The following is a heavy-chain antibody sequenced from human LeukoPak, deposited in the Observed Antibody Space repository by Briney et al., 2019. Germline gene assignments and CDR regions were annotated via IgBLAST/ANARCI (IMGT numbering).Heavy chain of an antibody. D-gene: IGHD4-17*01. V-gene: IGHV3-74*01. Sequence: GGSLRLSCAASGFTFTSYWMRWVRQAPGKGLVWVSRINIDGSSTTYADSVKGRFTISRDNAKNTVYLQMNSLRAEDTAVYYCATGYRDYGVGYWGQGTLVTVSS. J-gene: IGHJ4*02. CDR3: ATGYRDYGVGY. CDR2: INIDGSST. CDR1: GFTFTSYW.